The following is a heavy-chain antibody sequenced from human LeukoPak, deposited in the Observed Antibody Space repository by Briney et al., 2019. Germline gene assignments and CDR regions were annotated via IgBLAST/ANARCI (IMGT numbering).Heavy chain of an antibody. CDR3: ARPAKVRRGWYHNWFDP. Sequence: GASLQISCEGSGSSFTSYWIGWVRQLPGKGLEWMGIIYPGDSDTRYSPSFQGQVTISADKSISTAYLQWSSLKASDTAMYYCARPAKVRRGWYHNWFDPWGQGTLVTVSS. D-gene: IGHD6-19*01. V-gene: IGHV5-51*01. CDR1: GSSFTSYW. J-gene: IGHJ5*02. CDR2: IYPGDSDT.